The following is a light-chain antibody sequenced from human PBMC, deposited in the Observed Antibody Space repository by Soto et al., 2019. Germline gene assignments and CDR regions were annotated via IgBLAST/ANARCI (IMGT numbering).Light chain of an antibody. CDR2: DVS. V-gene: IGLV2-14*01. Sequence: QSALTQPASVSGSPGQSITISCTGTSSDVGGYNYVSWYQQHPGKAPKLMIYDVSNRPSGVSNRFSGSKSGNTASLTISGLQAEDEAEYYCSSYTSSSTSSVVFGGGTKLTVL. J-gene: IGLJ2*01. CDR1: SSDVGGYNY. CDR3: SSYTSSSTSSVV.